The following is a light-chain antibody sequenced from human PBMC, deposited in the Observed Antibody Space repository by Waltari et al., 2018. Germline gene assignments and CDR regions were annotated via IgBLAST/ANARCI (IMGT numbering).Light chain of an antibody. CDR2: KAS. J-gene: IGKJ2*01. CDR1: QSISSW. Sequence: DIQMTQSPSTLSASVGDRVTLTCRASQSISSWLAWYQQKPGKAPKVLIYKASSLESGVPSRFSGSGSGTEFTLTISSLQPDDFATYYYQQYNSFSYTFGQGTKLEIK. CDR3: QQYNSFSYT. V-gene: IGKV1-5*03.